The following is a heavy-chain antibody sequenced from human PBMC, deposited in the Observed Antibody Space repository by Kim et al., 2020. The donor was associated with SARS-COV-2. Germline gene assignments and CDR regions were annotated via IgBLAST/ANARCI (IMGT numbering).Heavy chain of an antibody. CDR1: GGSISSDGYY. Sequence: SETLSLTCTVSGGSISSDGYYWGWVRQPPNKRPEWIGSIHHSGATYYNPSLESRLTISVDTSNNQFSLKVSSVTAADTAVYYCARDTRGYYSFDFWGQGTPVTVS. D-gene: IGHD3-22*01. V-gene: IGHV4-39*07. CDR2: IHHSGAT. J-gene: IGHJ4*02. CDR3: ARDTRGYYSFDF.